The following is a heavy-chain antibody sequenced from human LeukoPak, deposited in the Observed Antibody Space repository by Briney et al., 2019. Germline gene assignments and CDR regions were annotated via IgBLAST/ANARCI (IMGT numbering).Heavy chain of an antibody. CDR2: IGPGGDI. J-gene: IGHJ4*02. CDR3: ARRFDS. CDR1: GFSFTAYS. V-gene: IGHV3-48*01. Sequence: GGSLRLSCAASGFSFTAYSMNWVRQAPGRGLEWISYIGPGGDIYYADSVTGRFTVSRDTAKNSLYPQMNGLRVEDTAVYYCARRFDSWGQGTLVTVSS.